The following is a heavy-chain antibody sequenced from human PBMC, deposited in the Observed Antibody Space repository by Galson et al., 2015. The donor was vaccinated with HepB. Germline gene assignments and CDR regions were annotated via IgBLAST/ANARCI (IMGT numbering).Heavy chain of an antibody. Sequence: SETLSLTCTVSGGSISSSSYYWGWIRQPPGTGLEWIGSIYYSGSTYYNPSLKSRVTISVDTSKNQFSLKLSSVTAADTAVYYCASPGIAAAGTDTNYYYYGMDVWGQGTTVTVSS. V-gene: IGHV4-39*01. CDR1: GGSISSSSYY. CDR3: ASPGIAAAGTDTNYYYYGMDV. J-gene: IGHJ6*02. D-gene: IGHD6-13*01. CDR2: IYYSGST.